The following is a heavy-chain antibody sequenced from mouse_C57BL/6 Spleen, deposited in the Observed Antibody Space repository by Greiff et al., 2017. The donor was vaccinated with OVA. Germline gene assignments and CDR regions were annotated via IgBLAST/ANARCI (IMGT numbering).Heavy chain of an antibody. Sequence: EVKLMESGAELVRPGASVKLSCTASGFNIKDDYMHWVKQRPEQGLEWIGWIDPENGDTEYASKFQGKATITADTSSNTAYLQLSSLTSEDTAVYYCTNEYDGDYWGQGTTLTVSS. D-gene: IGHD2-4*01. CDR1: GFNIKDDY. J-gene: IGHJ2*01. CDR2: IDPENGDT. V-gene: IGHV14-4*01. CDR3: TNEYDGDY.